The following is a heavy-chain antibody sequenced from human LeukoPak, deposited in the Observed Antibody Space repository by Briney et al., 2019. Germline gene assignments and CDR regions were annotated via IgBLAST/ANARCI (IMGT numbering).Heavy chain of an antibody. CDR2: ISAYNGNT. CDR3: ARDYYDRRSKYFQH. V-gene: IGHV1-18*01. J-gene: IGHJ1*01. D-gene: IGHD3-22*01. CDR1: GYTFTSYG. Sequence: AASVKVSCKASGYTFTSYGISWVRQAPGQGLEWMGWISAYNGNTNYAQKLQGRVTMTTDTSTSTAYMELRSLRSDDTAVYYCARDYYDRRSKYFQHWGQGTLVTVSS.